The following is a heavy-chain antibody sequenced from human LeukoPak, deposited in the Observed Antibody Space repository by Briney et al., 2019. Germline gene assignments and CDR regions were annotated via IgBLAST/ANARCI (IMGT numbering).Heavy chain of an antibody. CDR1: GFSFSNYG. Sequence: GGSLRLSCAASGFSFSNYGMHWVRQAPGKGLEWVAFIRYDGSKKYYADSVKGRFTISRDNSKNTLYLQMSSLRAEDTAVYYCAKSSYSTSSRWFDPWGQGTLVTVSS. V-gene: IGHV3-30*02. D-gene: IGHD6-6*01. J-gene: IGHJ5*02. CDR2: IRYDGSKK. CDR3: AKSSYSTSSRWFDP.